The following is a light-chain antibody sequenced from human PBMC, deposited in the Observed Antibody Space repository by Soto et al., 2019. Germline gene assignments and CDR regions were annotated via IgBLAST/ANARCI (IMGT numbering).Light chain of an antibody. J-gene: IGKJ1*01. CDR1: QGIRKD. CDR2: GAS. CDR3: LQHNHFPWT. Sequence: QMTQSPSSLYASVGDSVTITCRASQGIRKDLGWYQQKPGKAPQRLIYGASFLHTGVPSRFSGSGSGTEFTLTIGSLQPEDFATYFCLQHNHFPWTFGQGTKV. V-gene: IGKV1-17*01.